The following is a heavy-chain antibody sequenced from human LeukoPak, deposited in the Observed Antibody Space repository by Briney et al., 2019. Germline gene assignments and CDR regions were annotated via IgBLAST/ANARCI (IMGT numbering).Heavy chain of an antibody. CDR1: GGTFSSYA. J-gene: IGHJ3*02. V-gene: IGHV1-69*01. CDR2: IIPIFGTV. Sequence: SVKVPCKAPGGTFSSYAISWVRQAPGQGLEWMGGIIPIFGTVNYAQKFQGRVTITADESTSTAYMELSSLRSEDTAVYYCARDLESSSGYYVNDIWGQGTMVTVSS. CDR3: ARDLESSSGYYVNDI. D-gene: IGHD3-22*01.